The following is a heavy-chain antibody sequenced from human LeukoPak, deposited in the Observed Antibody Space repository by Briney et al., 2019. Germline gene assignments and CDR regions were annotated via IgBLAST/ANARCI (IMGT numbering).Heavy chain of an antibody. Sequence: SETLSLTCAVYGGSFSGYYWSWIRQPPGKGLEWIGEINHSGSTNYNPSLKSRVTISVDTSKNQFSLKLSSVTAADTAVYYCARGVNFRSNLFGVVIIPVSGFDYWGQGTLVTVSS. V-gene: IGHV4-34*01. J-gene: IGHJ4*02. CDR1: GGSFSGYY. CDR3: ARGVNFRSNLFGVVIIPVSGFDY. CDR2: INHSGST. D-gene: IGHD3-3*01.